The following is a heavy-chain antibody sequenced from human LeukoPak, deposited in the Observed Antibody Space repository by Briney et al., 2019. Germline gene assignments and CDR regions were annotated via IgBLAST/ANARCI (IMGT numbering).Heavy chain of an antibody. J-gene: IGHJ4*02. CDR1: GGSINRYY. V-gene: IGHV4-59*01. CDR2: ISYTGST. Sequence: PSETLSLTCTVSGGSINRYYWSWIRQTPGKGLEWIGFISYTGSTEYYPSLKSRVTISVDTSKNQFSLNLSSVTAADTALYYCAGTEKYYYGPETFYFFEYWGQGTLVTVSS. CDR3: AGTEKYYYGPETFYFFEY. D-gene: IGHD3-10*01.